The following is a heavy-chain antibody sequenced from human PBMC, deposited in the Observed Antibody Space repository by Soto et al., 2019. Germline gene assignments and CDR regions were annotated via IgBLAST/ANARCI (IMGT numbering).Heavy chain of an antibody. CDR2: ISGSGGST. J-gene: IGHJ4*02. D-gene: IGHD3-9*01. V-gene: IGHV3-23*01. Sequence: EVQLLESGGGLVQPGGSLRLSCAASGFTFSSYAMSWVRQAPGKGLEWVSAISGSGGSTYYADSVKGRFTISRDNSENTLYLQMNSLRAEDTVVYYSARYEGRYFGNFDYWGQGTLATVSS. CDR1: GFTFSSYA. CDR3: ARYEGRYFGNFDY.